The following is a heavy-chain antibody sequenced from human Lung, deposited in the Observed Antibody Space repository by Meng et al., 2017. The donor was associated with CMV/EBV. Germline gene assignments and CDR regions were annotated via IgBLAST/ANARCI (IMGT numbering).Heavy chain of an antibody. J-gene: IGHJ6*02. Sequence: SCAASGFSFSDYAMHWVRQAPGKGLEWGTFNRHDGTNKYYAESVKGQFTISRDNSKSTLYLHMNRLRPEDTAVYYCAKGERQFCSSFNCHYQYYGMDVWXQGTXVTGSS. D-gene: IGHD3-3*01. V-gene: IGHV3-30*02. CDR3: AKGERQFCSSFNCHYQYYGMDV. CDR1: GFSFSDYA. CDR2: NRHDGTNK.